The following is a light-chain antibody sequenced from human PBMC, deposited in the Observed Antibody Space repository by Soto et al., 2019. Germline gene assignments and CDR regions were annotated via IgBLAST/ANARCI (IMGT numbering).Light chain of an antibody. CDR2: ASS. J-gene: IGLJ1*01. Sequence: QSALTQPVSVSGSPGQSITISCTGTSSDVGGYNYVSWYQHHAGKAPRLMIYASSNRPSGVSHRFSGSRSGNTASLTISGLQAEDEADYYCSSYTSGTTLYVFGTGTKLTVL. CDR1: SSDVGGYNY. CDR3: SSYTSGTTLYV. V-gene: IGLV2-14*01.